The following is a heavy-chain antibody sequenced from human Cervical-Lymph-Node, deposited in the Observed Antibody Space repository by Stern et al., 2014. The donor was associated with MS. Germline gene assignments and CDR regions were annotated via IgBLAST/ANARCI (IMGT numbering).Heavy chain of an antibody. Sequence: QLPHSGAEVTNPAASANVSCKASGYTFTSYGLSSPRQAPAPGPACMGWISAYNGNTNYAQKLQGRVTMTTDTSTSTAYMELRSLRSDDTAVYYCARGLLGSENAFDIWGQGTMVTVSS. CDR1: GYTFTSYG. J-gene: IGHJ3*02. D-gene: IGHD2-15*01. V-gene: IGHV1-18*01. CDR3: ARGLLGSENAFDI. CDR2: ISAYNGNT.